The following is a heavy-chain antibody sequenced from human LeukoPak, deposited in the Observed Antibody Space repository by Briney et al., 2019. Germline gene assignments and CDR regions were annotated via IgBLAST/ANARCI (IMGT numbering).Heavy chain of an antibody. V-gene: IGHV1-18*01. J-gene: IGHJ2*01. CDR2: IIAYNGNI. CDR3: ARVVVVAATRGTWYFDL. D-gene: IGHD2-15*01. CDR1: AYPLSNYG. Sequence: GASVKVSCKASAYPLSNYGITWVRQAPGQGLEWMGWIIAYNGNIHYAQKVQGRVTTTTDTSTSTAYMELRSLRSDDTAVYYCARVVVVAATRGTWYFDLWGRGTLVTVSS.